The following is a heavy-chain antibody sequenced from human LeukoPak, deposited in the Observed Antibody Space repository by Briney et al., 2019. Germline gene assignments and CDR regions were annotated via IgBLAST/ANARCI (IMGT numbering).Heavy chain of an antibody. Sequence: GGSLRLSCAASGFTFSGSAMHWVRQASGKGLEWVGRIRSKANSYATAYAASVKGRFTISRDGSKNTAYLQMNSLKTEDTAVYYCTRLLGFYGDFNDYWGQGTLVTVSS. CDR3: TRLLGFYGDFNDY. V-gene: IGHV3-73*01. D-gene: IGHD4-17*01. CDR1: GFTFSGSA. CDR2: IRSKANSYAT. J-gene: IGHJ4*02.